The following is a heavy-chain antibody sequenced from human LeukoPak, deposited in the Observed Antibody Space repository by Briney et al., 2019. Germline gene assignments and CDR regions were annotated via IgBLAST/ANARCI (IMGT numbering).Heavy chain of an antibody. D-gene: IGHD3-22*01. V-gene: IGHV3-11*04. J-gene: IGHJ4*02. CDR3: AQGDPYDKGFDY. CDR2: ITSSGDTI. Sequence: PGGSLRLSCAASGYTFSDYYMSWIRQAPGKGLEWISYITSSGDTIYYADSVKGRFTISRDKAKNSLYLQMNSLRAEDTAIYYCAQGDPYDKGFDYWGQGTLVTVSS. CDR1: GYTFSDYY.